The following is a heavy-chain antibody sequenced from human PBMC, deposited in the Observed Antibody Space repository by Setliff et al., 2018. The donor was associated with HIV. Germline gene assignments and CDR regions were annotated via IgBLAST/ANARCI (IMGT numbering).Heavy chain of an antibody. J-gene: IGHJ4*02. D-gene: IGHD2-15*01. CDR1: GYTFTSYA. V-gene: IGHV1-3*03. CDR3: ARGSGGSLTELGDY. Sequence: ASVKVSCKASGYTFTSYAMHWVRQAPGQRLEWMGWINAGNGNTKYSQEFQGRVTITRDTSATTAYMELSSLRSEDMAVYYCARGSGGSLTELGDYWGQGTLVTVSS. CDR2: INAGNGNT.